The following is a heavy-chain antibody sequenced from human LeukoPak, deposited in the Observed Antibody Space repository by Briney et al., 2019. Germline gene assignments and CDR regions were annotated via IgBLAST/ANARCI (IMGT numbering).Heavy chain of an antibody. CDR3: AKDGTYYDILTGYYNDY. Sequence: PGGSLRLSCAVSGFTFSSYAMSWVRQAPGKGLEWVSAISGSGGSTYYADSVKGRFTISRDNSKNTLYLQMNSLRAEDTAVYYCAKDGTYYDILTGYYNDYWGQGTLVTVSS. J-gene: IGHJ4*02. V-gene: IGHV3-23*01. D-gene: IGHD3-9*01. CDR2: ISGSGGST. CDR1: GFTFSSYA.